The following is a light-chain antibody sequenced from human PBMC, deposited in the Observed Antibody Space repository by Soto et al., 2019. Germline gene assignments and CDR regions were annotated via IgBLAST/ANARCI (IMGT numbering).Light chain of an antibody. CDR1: QSVSSYY. Sequence: EIVLTQSPGTLSLSPGERATLSCRASQSVSSYYLAWYQQKPGQAPRLLIYGASSMATGIPDRFSGSGSGTDFNLTIIRLEPEDFAVYYCQQYGSSPQPITFDQGTRLEIK. CDR3: QQYGSSPQPIT. J-gene: IGKJ5*01. V-gene: IGKV3-20*01. CDR2: GAS.